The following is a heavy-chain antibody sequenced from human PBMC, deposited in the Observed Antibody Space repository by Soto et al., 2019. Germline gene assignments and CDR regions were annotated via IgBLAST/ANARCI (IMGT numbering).Heavy chain of an antibody. Sequence: GASVKVSCKASGYTFTSYAMHWVRQAPGQRLEWMGWINAGNGNTKYSQKFQGRVTITRDTSASTAYMELSSLRSEDTAVYYCARACSGGSCYPRWSLYFDYWGQGTLVTVS. V-gene: IGHV1-3*01. CDR3: ARACSGGSCYPRWSLYFDY. CDR1: GYTFTSYA. CDR2: INAGNGNT. D-gene: IGHD2-15*01. J-gene: IGHJ4*02.